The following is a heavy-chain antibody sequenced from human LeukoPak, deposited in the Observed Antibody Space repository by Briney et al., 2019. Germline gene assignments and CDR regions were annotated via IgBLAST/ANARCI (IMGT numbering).Heavy chain of an antibody. CDR1: GFTFSSYA. Sequence: GRSLRLSCAASGFTFSSYAMSWVRQAPGKGLEWVSAISGSGGSTYYADSVKGRFTISRDNSKNTLYLQMNSLRAEDTAVYYCAKENVVPAAPRRYSSSWYEEDYWGQGTLVTVSS. V-gene: IGHV3-23*01. CDR3: AKENVVPAAPRRYSSSWYEEDY. D-gene: IGHD6-13*01. CDR2: ISGSGGST. J-gene: IGHJ4*02.